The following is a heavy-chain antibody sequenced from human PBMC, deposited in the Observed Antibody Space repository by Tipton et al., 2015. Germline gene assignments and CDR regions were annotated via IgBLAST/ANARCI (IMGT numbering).Heavy chain of an antibody. Sequence: TLSLTCTVSGASLTGYYWSWIRQPAGKGLEWIGRISSTGNINHNPALKGRVSMSFDTSKNQFSLTLSSLTAADTAVYFCARSDREDAFDIWGQGKLVTVSS. J-gene: IGHJ3*02. CDR2: ISSTGNI. CDR3: ARSDREDAFDI. V-gene: IGHV4-4*07. CDR1: GASLTGYY. D-gene: IGHD3-16*02.